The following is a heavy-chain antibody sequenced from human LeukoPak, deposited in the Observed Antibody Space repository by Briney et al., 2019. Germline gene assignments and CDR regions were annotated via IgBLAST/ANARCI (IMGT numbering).Heavy chain of an antibody. Sequence: ASVKVSCKASGYSFTAYYVHWVRQAPGQGLEWMGIINPTGDSTTYAQKFQGRVTMTRDTTTSTGYMELSSLRSEDTAVYYCAKDASTLLWFGEPLRYYFDYWGQGTLVTVSS. J-gene: IGHJ4*02. CDR3: AKDASTLLWFGEPLRYYFDY. V-gene: IGHV1-46*01. CDR2: INPTGDST. CDR1: GYSFTAYY. D-gene: IGHD3-10*01.